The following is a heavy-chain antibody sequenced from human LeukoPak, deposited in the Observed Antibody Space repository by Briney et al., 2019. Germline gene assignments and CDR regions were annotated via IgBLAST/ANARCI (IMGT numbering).Heavy chain of an antibody. Sequence: GGSLRLSCAASGFTFNSYWMHWLRQAPGKGLVWVSHIKTDGSTTNYADSVRGRFTISRDNAKNTLYLQMNSLRAEDTAIYYCARDGVSGASDYWGQGTLVTASS. CDR2: IKTDGSTT. CDR1: GFTFNSYW. J-gene: IGHJ4*02. D-gene: IGHD2-8*02. CDR3: ARDGVSGASDY. V-gene: IGHV3-74*01.